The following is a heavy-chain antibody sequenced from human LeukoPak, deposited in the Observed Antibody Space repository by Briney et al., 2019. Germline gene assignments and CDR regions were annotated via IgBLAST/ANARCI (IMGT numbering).Heavy chain of an antibody. Sequence: PGGSLRLSCVASGFTFSRYWMSWVRQAPGKGLEWVANIKHDGTEKYYVDSVKGRFTISRDNAKNSLYLQMNSLRAEDTAVYYCARDHYYDSSGYIPAGDVFDIWGQGTMVTVSS. CDR3: ARDHYYDSSGYIPAGDVFDI. V-gene: IGHV3-7*01. J-gene: IGHJ3*02. CDR2: IKHDGTEK. CDR1: GFTFSRYW. D-gene: IGHD3-22*01.